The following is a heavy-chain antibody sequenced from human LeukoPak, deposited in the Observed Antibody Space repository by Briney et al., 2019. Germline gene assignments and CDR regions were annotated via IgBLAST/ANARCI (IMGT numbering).Heavy chain of an antibody. D-gene: IGHD5-12*01. CDR3: ARVRRRYSGYDGFDY. CDR1: GGSFSGYY. V-gene: IGHV4-34*01. J-gene: IGHJ4*02. Sequence: KPSETLSLTCAVYGGSFSGYYWSWIRQPPGKGQEWIGEINHSGSTNYNPSLKSRVTISVDTSKNQFSLKLSSVTAADTAVYYCARVRRRYSGYDGFDYWGQGTLVTVSS. CDR2: INHSGST.